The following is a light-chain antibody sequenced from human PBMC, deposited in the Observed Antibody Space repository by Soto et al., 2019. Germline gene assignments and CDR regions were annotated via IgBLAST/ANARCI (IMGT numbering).Light chain of an antibody. Sequence: NFMLTQPHPVSESPGKTVTTSCTRSSGSIATNYVQWFQQRPGSAPIIVIYEDDQRPSGVPDRFSGSIDSSSNSASLTITGLQTEDEADYYCQSYDSSSHGVFGGGTKLTVL. CDR1: SGSIATNY. CDR3: QSYDSSSHGV. CDR2: EDD. J-gene: IGLJ3*02. V-gene: IGLV6-57*03.